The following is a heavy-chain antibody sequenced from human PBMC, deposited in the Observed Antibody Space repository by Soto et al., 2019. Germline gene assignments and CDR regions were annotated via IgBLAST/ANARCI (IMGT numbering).Heavy chain of an antibody. CDR3: ARGEGQFDTTGSYYVY. Sequence: ASVKVSCKASGYIFTSYYLHWVRQAPGQGLEWLGWINPKNGIASYAQKFQGRVTMTRDTSISTAYMELSRPTSDDTAVYYCARGEGQFDTTGSYYVYWGQGSLVTVSS. CDR2: INPKNGIA. J-gene: IGHJ4*02. D-gene: IGHD3-22*01. V-gene: IGHV1-2*02. CDR1: GYIFTSYY.